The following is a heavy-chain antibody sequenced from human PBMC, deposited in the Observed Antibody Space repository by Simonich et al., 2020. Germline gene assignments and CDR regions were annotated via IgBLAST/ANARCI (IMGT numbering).Heavy chain of an antibody. J-gene: IGHJ6*03. V-gene: IGHV1-69*09. D-gene: IGHD2-15*01. CDR1: GGTFSRYA. CDR3: ARGGLADRRIVYYYYMDV. Sequence: QVQLVQTGAEVKKPGSSVKVSCKASGGTFSRYAISRGRQASGQGLEWMGGVNPNLDIANDTQKFQGRVTITADKSTSTAYMELSSLRSEDTAVYYCARGGLADRRIVYYYYMDVWGKGTTVTVSS. CDR2: VNPNLDIA.